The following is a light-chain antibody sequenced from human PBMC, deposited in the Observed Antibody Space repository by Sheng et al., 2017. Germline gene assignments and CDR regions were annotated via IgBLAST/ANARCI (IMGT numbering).Light chain of an antibody. J-gene: IGKJ1*01. Sequence: EIVMTQSPATLSVSPGDTATLSCRASQSISSNLAWYQQKPGQAPRLLIYGASTRATGIPARVSGSGSGTEFTLTINSLQSEDFAVYYCQQYNNRPPWTFGLRDQGGNQT. CDR1: QSISSN. V-gene: IGKV3-15*01. CDR3: QQYNNRPPWT. CDR2: GAS.